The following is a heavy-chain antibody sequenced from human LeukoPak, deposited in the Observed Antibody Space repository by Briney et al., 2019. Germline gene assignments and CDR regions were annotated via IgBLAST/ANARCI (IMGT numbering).Heavy chain of an antibody. CDR3: AKEAVEQQLAAYFQH. V-gene: IGHV3-23*01. CDR1: GFTFSSYA. D-gene: IGHD6-13*01. CDR2: ISGSGGST. Sequence: GGSLRLSRAASGFTFSSYAMSWVRQAPGKGLEWVSAISGSGGSTYYADSVKGRFTISRDNSKNTLYLQMNCLRAEDTAVYYCAKEAVEQQLAAYFQHWGQGTLVTVSS. J-gene: IGHJ1*01.